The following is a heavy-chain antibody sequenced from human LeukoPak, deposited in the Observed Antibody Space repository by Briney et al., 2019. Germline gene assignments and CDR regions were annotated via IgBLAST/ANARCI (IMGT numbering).Heavy chain of an antibody. D-gene: IGHD3-16*02. CDR2: IYYTGST. J-gene: IGHJ5*02. CDR3: ARLYDYVWGNYRPRAGMDP. V-gene: IGHV4-59*01. CDR1: GGSISNYY. Sequence: SETLSLTCAVSGGSISNYYWSWIRQPPGKGLEWIGYIYYTGSTNYNPSLKSRVTLSVDTSKNQFSLKLTSVTAADTAVYFCARLYDYVWGNYRPRAGMDPWGQGALVTVSS.